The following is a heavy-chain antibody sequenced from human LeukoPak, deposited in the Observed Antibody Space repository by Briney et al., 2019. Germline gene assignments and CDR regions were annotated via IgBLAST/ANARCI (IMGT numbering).Heavy chain of an antibody. CDR1: GFTFNYS. CDR2: ISGDGSST. J-gene: IGHJ4*02. D-gene: IGHD5-12*01. CDR3: TRGYSGYGNFDC. Sequence: GGSLRLSCAGTGFTFNYSMHWVRQAPGKGLVWVPRISGDGSSTFYADSVKGRFTISRDNAKNTLYLQMDSLRAEDTAVYYCTRGYSGYGNFDCWGQGTLVTVSS. V-gene: IGHV3-74*01.